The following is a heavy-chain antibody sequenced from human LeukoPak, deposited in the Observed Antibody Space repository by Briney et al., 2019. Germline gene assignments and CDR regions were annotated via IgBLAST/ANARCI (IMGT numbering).Heavy chain of an antibody. D-gene: IGHD3-22*01. J-gene: IGHJ4*02. CDR2: INPNSGGT. CDR1: GYTFTGYY. Sequence: GASVKVSCKASGYTFTGYYMHWGRQAPGQGLEWMGWINPNSGGTNYAQKLQVRVTVTRDTSISTAYMELSRLRSDDTAVYYCARAPSSGYYYNYFDYWGQGTLVTVSS. CDR3: ARAPSSGYYYNYFDY. V-gene: IGHV1-2*02.